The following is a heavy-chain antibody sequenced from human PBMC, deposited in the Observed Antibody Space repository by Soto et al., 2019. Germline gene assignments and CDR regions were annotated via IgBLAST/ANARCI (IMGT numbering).Heavy chain of an antibody. CDR1: GFTFSSYS. Sequence: GGSLRLSCAASGFTFSSYSMNWVRQAPGKGLEWVSSISSSSSYIYYADSVKGRFTISRDNAKNSLYLQMNSLRAEDTAVYYCATFYALDAFDIWGQGTMVTVSS. D-gene: IGHD4-17*01. J-gene: IGHJ3*02. CDR2: ISSSSSYI. V-gene: IGHV3-21*01. CDR3: ATFYALDAFDI.